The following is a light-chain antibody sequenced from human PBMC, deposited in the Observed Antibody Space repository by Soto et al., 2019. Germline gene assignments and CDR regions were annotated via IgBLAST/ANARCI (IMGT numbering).Light chain of an antibody. CDR2: KAS. J-gene: IGKJ1*01. V-gene: IGKV1-5*03. CDR3: QQDYSQRT. Sequence: GDRVTITCRASQSISNWLAWYQQKPGKAPKLLIYKASTLESGVPSRFSGGGSGTEFTLTISSLQPDDFATFYCQQDYSQRTFGQGTKVEIK. CDR1: QSISNW.